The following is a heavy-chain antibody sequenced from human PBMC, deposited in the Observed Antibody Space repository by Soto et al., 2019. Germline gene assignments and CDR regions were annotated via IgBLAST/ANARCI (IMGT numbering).Heavy chain of an antibody. V-gene: IGHV3-23*01. J-gene: IGHJ4*02. CDR2: ISGSGVNT. CDR3: AKVFSSPRPGLGSFDS. Sequence: EVQLLESGGGLVQPGGSLRLSCAASGFTFSSYSMSWVRQAPGKGLEWVSSISGSGVNTYYADSVKGRFTISRDNSKNTVFLQMNSLRAEETALYYCAKVFSSPRPGLGSFDSWGQGTLVTVSS. CDR1: GFTFSSYS. D-gene: IGHD2-2*01.